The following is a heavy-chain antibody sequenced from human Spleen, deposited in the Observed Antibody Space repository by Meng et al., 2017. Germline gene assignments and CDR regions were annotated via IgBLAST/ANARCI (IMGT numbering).Heavy chain of an antibody. CDR3: ARHAAAGTEADFDY. CDR1: GGSIRSYY. CDR2: IYYSGST. D-gene: IGHD6-13*01. J-gene: IGHJ4*02. Sequence: GSLRLSCTVSGGSIRSYYWTWIRQPPGKGLEWIGNIYYSGSTNYNPSLKSRVTISVDTSKNQFSLKLSSVTAADTAVYYCARHAAAGTEADFDYWGQGTLVTVSS. V-gene: IGHV4-59*01.